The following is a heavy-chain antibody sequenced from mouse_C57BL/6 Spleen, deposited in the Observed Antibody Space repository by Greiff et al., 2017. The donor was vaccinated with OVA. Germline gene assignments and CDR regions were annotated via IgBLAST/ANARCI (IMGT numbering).Heavy chain of an antibody. J-gene: IGHJ1*03. D-gene: IGHD4-1*01. CDR1: GYTFTSYW. Sequence: QVQLQQPGVELVMPGASVKLSCKASGYTFTSYWMHWVKQRPGQGLEWIGEIDPSDSYTNYNQKFKGKSTLTVDKSSSTAYMQLSSLTSEDSAVYYCARTGRWYFDVWGTGTTVTVSS. CDR2: IDPSDSYT. CDR3: ARTGRWYFDV. V-gene: IGHV1-69*01.